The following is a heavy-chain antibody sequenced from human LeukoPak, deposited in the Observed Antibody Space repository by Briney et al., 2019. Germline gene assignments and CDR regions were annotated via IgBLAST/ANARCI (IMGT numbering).Heavy chain of an antibody. V-gene: IGHV3-21*01. J-gene: IGHJ6*04. CDR2: ISSGSSYI. CDR3: AELGITMIGGV. CDR1: GFTFSRYS. D-gene: IGHD3-10*02. Sequence: GGSLRLSCAASGFTFSRYSMNWVRQAPGKGLEWVSSISSGSSYIYYADSVEGRFTISRDNAKNSLYLQINSLRAEDTAVYYCAELGITMIGGVWGKGTTVTISS.